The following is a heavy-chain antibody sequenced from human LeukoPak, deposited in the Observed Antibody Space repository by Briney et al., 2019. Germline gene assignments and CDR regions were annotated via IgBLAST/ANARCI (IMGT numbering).Heavy chain of an antibody. Sequence: ASVKVSCKASGYTFTSYYMHWVRQAPGQGLEWMGIINPNSGGTNYAQKFQGRVTMTRDTSISTAYMELSRLRSDDTAVYYCARAAVRGWYRGLGYWGQGTLVTVSS. CDR3: ARAAVRGWYRGLGY. D-gene: IGHD6-19*01. V-gene: IGHV1-2*02. CDR2: INPNSGGT. CDR1: GYTFTSYY. J-gene: IGHJ4*02.